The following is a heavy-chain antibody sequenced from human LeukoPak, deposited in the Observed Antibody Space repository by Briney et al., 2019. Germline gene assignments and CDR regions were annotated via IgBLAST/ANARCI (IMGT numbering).Heavy chain of an antibody. CDR2: FSRSGPDT. D-gene: IGHD6-13*01. CDR1: GFTFGSSA. CDR3: AKGSLGSWYYFDY. V-gene: IGHV3-23*01. J-gene: IGHJ4*02. Sequence: GGSLRLSCAASGFTFGSSAMSWVRQAPGKGPEWVSTFSRSGPDTYYADSVKGRFTIFRDNSKNTLYLQMNSLRAEDTAVYYCAKGSLGSWYYFDYWGQGTLVSVSS.